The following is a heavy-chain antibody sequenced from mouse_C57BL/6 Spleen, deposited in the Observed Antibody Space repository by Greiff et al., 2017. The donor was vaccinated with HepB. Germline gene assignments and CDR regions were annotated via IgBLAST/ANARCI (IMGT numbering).Heavy chain of an antibody. Sequence: EVQRVESGGGLVKPGGSLKLSCAASGFTFSSYAMSWVRQTPEKRLEWVATISDGGSYTYYPDNVKGRFTISRDNAKNNLYLQMSHLKSEDTAMYYCAREDDHYAMDYWGQGTSVTVSS. CDR1: GFTFSSYA. J-gene: IGHJ4*01. CDR3: AREDDHYAMDY. CDR2: ISDGGSYT. V-gene: IGHV5-4*01. D-gene: IGHD2-3*01.